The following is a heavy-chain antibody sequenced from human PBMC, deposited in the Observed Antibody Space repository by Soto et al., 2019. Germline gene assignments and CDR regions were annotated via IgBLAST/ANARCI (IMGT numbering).Heavy chain of an antibody. Sequence: GGSLRLSCAASGFTFSNAWMNWVRQAPGKGLEWVGRIKSKTDGGTTDYAAPVKGRFTISRDDSKNTLYLQMNSLKTEDTAVYYCTTCSGGSCFQTPLYGMDVWGQGTTVTVSS. CDR1: GFTFSNAW. D-gene: IGHD2-15*01. CDR2: IKSKTDGGTT. V-gene: IGHV3-15*07. J-gene: IGHJ6*02. CDR3: TTCSGGSCFQTPLYGMDV.